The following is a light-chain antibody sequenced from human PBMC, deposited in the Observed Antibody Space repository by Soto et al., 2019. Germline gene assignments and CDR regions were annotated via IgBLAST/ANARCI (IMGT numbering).Light chain of an antibody. V-gene: IGKV1-6*01. CDR1: QGIGND. CDR2: VAS. Sequence: AIQMTQSPPSLSASVGDRVTITCRASQGIGNDLAWFQQKPGKAPKLLIYVASDLQSGVPSRFSGSGSGTDFTLTISSLQPEDFATYYCLQDYNYPFTFGQGTKLEIK. J-gene: IGKJ2*01. CDR3: LQDYNYPFT.